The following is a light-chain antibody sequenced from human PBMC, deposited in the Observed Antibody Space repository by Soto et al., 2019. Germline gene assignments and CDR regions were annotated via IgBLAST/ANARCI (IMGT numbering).Light chain of an antibody. V-gene: IGLV2-14*01. CDR2: DVA. CDR3: SSLTGFNSFV. CDR1: SSDVGGYNF. J-gene: IGLJ1*01. Sequence: QSVLAQPASVSGSPGQSITISFTGTSSDVGGYNFVSWYQQHPGKAPKLMIYDVANRPSGVSHRFSGSKSGNTASLTISGLQAEDEADYYCSSLTGFNSFVFGTGTKVTVL.